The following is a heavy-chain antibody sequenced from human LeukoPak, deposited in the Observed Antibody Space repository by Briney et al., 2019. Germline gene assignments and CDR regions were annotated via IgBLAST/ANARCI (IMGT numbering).Heavy chain of an antibody. Sequence: GGSLRLSCAASGFTFSYFWMHWFRQTPGKGLVWVSCINTDGSYSTYADSVKGRFTISRDNVRNTLYLQMSSLRAEDSAVYYCARDFDGPRASDYWGQGISVTVSS. J-gene: IGHJ4*02. CDR1: GFTFSYFW. D-gene: IGHD4-17*01. V-gene: IGHV3-74*01. CDR2: INTDGSYS. CDR3: ARDFDGPRASDY.